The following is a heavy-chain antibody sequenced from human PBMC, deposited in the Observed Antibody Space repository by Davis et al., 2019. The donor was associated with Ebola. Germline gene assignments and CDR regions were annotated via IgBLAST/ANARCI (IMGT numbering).Heavy chain of an antibody. V-gene: IGHV3-23*01. Sequence: GESLKISCSASGFTFRTYAMNWVRQAPGKGLEWVSSISGSGASTYYADSVKGRFTISRDNSKNTLYLQMNSLRAEDTALYYCARASVGTSCYGSWGQGTLVTVSS. D-gene: IGHD2-2*01. J-gene: IGHJ5*02. CDR2: ISGSGAST. CDR3: ARASVGTSCYGS. CDR1: GFTFRTYA.